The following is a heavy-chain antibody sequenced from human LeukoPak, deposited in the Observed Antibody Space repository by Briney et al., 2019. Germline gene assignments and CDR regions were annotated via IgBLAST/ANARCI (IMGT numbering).Heavy chain of an antibody. CDR1: GYRLTNNW. J-gene: IGHJ3*02. V-gene: IGHV5-51*01. CDR3: ARHWGSSWPDAFDI. Sequence: GESLKISCKVSGYRLTNNWIGWVRQVPGKGLEWMGIIYPGYSDTRYSPSFQGQVTISADKSISTAYLQWSSLKASDTAMYYCARHWGSSWPDAFDIWGQGTMVTVSS. D-gene: IGHD6-13*01. CDR2: IYPGYSDT.